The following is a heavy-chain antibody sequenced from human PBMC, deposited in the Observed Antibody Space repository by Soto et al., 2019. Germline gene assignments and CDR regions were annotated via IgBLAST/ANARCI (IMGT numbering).Heavy chain of an antibody. CDR1: GFTFSDNW. J-gene: IGHJ4*02. CDR2: ISGDASST. D-gene: IGHD7-27*01. CDR3: TRGGTRTTYWGLGDS. V-gene: IGHV3-74*01. Sequence: EVKVVESGGGLVQPGGSLRLSCAASGFTFSDNWMHWVRQPPGKGPVWVSRISGDASSTSYADSVKGRFTISRDSAKNTVYMQMDSLRAEDTAVYYCTRGGTRTTYWGLGDSWGQGTLVTVSS.